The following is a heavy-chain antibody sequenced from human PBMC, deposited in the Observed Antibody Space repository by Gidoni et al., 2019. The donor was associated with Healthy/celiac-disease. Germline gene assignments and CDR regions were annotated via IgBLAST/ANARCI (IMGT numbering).Heavy chain of an antibody. J-gene: IGHJ4*02. Sequence: QVQLQESGPGLVKPSETLSLTCAVSGYSISSGYSWGWIRQPPGKGLEWIGSIYHSGSTYYNPSLKSRVTISVDTSKNQFSLKLSSVTAADTAVYYCAREIGQQQLAYFDYWGQGTLVTVSS. CDR2: IYHSGST. CDR1: GYSISSGYS. D-gene: IGHD6-13*01. CDR3: AREIGQQQLAYFDY. V-gene: IGHV4-38-2*02.